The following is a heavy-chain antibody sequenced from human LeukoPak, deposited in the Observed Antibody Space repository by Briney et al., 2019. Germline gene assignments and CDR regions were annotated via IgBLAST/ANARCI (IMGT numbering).Heavy chain of an antibody. J-gene: IGHJ6*04. Sequence: GSLRLSCAASGFIFSNYAMYWVRQAPGKGLEWVAVISHDGTDKDYSDSVKGRFTISRDNSKNTLYLQMNSLRPEDTAVYYCARGAPPDVWGEGTTVTISS. V-gene: IGHV3-30*04. CDR2: ISHDGTDK. CDR1: GFIFSNYA. CDR3: ARGAPPDV.